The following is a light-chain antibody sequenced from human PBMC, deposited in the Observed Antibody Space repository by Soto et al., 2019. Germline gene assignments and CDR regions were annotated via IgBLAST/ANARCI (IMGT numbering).Light chain of an antibody. CDR3: CSYAGSSTYV. CDR2: EVS. V-gene: IGLV2-23*02. Sequence: QSALTQPASVSGSPGQSITISCTGTSSDVGSYNLVSWYQQYPGKAPKLMIYEVSKRPSGVSNRLSGSKSGNTASLTISGLKDEDEADYYCCSYAGSSTYVFGTGTKLTVL. J-gene: IGLJ1*01. CDR1: SSDVGSYNL.